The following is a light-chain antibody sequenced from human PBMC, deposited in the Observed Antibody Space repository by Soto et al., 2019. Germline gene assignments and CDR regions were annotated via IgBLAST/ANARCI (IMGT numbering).Light chain of an antibody. Sequence: EIVLTQSPGTLSLSPGERATLSCRASQSISSGYLAWYQQNPGQAPRLLIYGASSRATGIPDRFSGSGSGTDFTLTISRLEPEDFGVYYCQQSGTFGQGTKLEIK. J-gene: IGKJ2*02. CDR1: QSISSGY. V-gene: IGKV3-20*01. CDR2: GAS. CDR3: QQSGT.